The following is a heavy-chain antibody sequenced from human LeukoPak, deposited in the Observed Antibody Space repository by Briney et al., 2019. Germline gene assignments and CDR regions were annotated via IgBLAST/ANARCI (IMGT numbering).Heavy chain of an antibody. CDR3: ARTALDYYDSSGHGGFDY. CDR2: IYYSGST. D-gene: IGHD3-22*01. J-gene: IGHJ4*02. V-gene: IGHV4-30-4*01. CDR1: GGSISSGDYY. Sequence: SQTLSLTCTVSGGSISSGDYYWSWIRQPPGKGLEWIVYIYYSGSTYYNPSLKSRVTISVDTSKNQFSLKLSSVTAADTAVYYCARTALDYYDSSGHGGFDYWGQGTLVTVSS.